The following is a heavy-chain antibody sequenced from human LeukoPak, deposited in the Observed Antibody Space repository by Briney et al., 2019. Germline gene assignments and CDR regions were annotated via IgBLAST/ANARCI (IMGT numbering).Heavy chain of an antibody. CDR2: INPNSGGT. J-gene: IGHJ4*02. CDR1: GYTFTGYY. Sequence: ASVKVSCKASGYTFTGYYMHWVRQAPGQGLEWMGWINPNSGGTNYAQKFQGRVTMTRDTSISTAYMELSRLRSDDTAVYYCARGPPPYNWNDDFPFHYWGQGTLVTVSS. CDR3: ARGPPPYNWNDDFPFHY. D-gene: IGHD1-20*01. V-gene: IGHV1-2*02.